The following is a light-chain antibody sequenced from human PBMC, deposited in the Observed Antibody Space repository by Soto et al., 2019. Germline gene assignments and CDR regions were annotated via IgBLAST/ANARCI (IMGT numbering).Light chain of an antibody. CDR2: GTS. J-gene: IGKJ5*01. CDR3: QQYCSSPPIT. V-gene: IGKV3-20*01. Sequence: EIVLTQSPGTLSLSPGARATLSCRASQSLSSNHLGWYLAWYQQNPGQTPRLLSDGTSSRATGIPDRFSGSGSGTDFTLTISRLEPEDFAVYYCQQYCSSPPITFGQGTRLEIK. CDR1: QSLSSNHLGWY.